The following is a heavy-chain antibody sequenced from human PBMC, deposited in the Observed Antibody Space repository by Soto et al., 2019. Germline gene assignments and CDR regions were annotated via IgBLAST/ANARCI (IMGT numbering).Heavy chain of an antibody. V-gene: IGHV2-70*11. CDR3: ARIAVVPAAMDYYYYMDV. CDR1: GFSLSTSGMC. Sequence: PTLVNPTQTLTLTCTFSGFSLSTSGMCVSWIRQPPGKALEWLARIDWDDDKYYSTSLKTRLTISKDTSKNQVVLTMTNMDPVDTATYYCARIAVVPAAMDYYYYMDVWGKGTTVTVSS. D-gene: IGHD2-2*01. CDR2: IDWDDDK. J-gene: IGHJ6*03.